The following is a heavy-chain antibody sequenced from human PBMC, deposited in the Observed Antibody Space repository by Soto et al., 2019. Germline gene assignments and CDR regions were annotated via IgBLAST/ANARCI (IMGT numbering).Heavy chain of an antibody. J-gene: IGHJ6*04. V-gene: IGHV4-59*01. D-gene: IGHD3-9*01. CDR2: IYYSGTT. CDR3: ASALTSALCAGYHPSGMDV. CDR1: DGSISSYY. Sequence: QVQLQESGPGLVKPSETLSLTCTVSDGSISSYYWSWIRQPPGQGLEWIGYIYYSGTTYYNPSLKSRLTVSLDPSQSQLSLKLSSVAAADTAVYSCASALTSALCAGYHPSGMDVWGEEYTGILSS.